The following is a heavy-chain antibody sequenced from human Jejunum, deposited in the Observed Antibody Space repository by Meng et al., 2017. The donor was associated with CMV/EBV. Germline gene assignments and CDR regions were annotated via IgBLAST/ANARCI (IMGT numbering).Heavy chain of an antibody. CDR1: TFRLSAYN. J-gene: IGHJ3*02. CDR2: ISSSGDYI. CDR3: ARDLYVGDPSAFDI. Sequence: STFRLSAYNVDWVRQAPGKGLEWVSSISSSGDYIYYADSLKGRFAISRDNAKNSVYLQMSSLSADDTAVYYCARDLYVGDPSAFDIWGQGTKVTVSS. V-gene: IGHV3-21*01. D-gene: IGHD2-21*02.